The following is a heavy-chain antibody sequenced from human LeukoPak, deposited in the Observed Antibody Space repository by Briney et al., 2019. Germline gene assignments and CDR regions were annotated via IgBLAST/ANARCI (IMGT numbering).Heavy chain of an antibody. CDR2: MNPNSGGT. J-gene: IGHJ6*02. V-gene: IGHV1-2*02. CDR3: ARDMIRYFDWLPHNYYYYGMDV. D-gene: IGHD3-9*01. CDR1: GYTFTSYD. Sequence: ASVKVSCKASGYTFTSYDINWVRQATGQGLEWMGWMNPNSGGTNYAQKFQGRVTMTRDTSISTAYMELSRLRSDDTAVYYCARDMIRYFDWLPHNYYYYGMDVWGQGTTVTVSS.